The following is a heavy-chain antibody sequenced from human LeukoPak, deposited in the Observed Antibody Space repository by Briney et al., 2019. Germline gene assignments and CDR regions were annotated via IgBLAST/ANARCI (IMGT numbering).Heavy chain of an antibody. V-gene: IGHV4-59*01. CDR1: GGSISSYY. Sequence: SETLSLTCTVSGGSISSYYWSWIRQPPGKGLEWIGYIYYSGSTNYNPSLKSRATISVDTSKNQFSLKLSSVTAADTAVYYCARAVNGYNLYYFDYWGQGTLVTVSS. CDR2: IYYSGST. D-gene: IGHD5-24*01. CDR3: ARAVNGYNLYYFDY. J-gene: IGHJ4*02.